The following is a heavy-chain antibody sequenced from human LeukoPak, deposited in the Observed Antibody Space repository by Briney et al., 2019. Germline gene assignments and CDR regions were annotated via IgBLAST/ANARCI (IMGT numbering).Heavy chain of an antibody. D-gene: IGHD2-21*02. CDR1: GGSISSGGYY. V-gene: IGHV4-31*03. Sequence: PSETLSLTCTVSGGSISSGGYYWSWIRQHPGKGLEWIGYIYYSGSTYYNPPLKSRVTISADTSKNQFSLKLSSVTAADTAVYYCARVSQPLLSLRGAFDIWGQGTMVTVSS. J-gene: IGHJ3*02. CDR3: ARVSQPLLSLRGAFDI. CDR2: IYYSGST.